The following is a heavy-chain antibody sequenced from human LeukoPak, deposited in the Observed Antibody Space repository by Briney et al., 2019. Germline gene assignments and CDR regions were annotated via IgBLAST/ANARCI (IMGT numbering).Heavy chain of an antibody. CDR2: IYYSGST. Sequence: RPSETLSLTCTVSGGSISNYYWSWIRQPPGKGLEWIGYIYYSGSTNYNPSLKSRVTISVDTSKNQLSLKLSSVTAADTAVYYCARGEKRTRRFIVVVTPWGGPKGGVFFDYWGQGTLVTVSS. V-gene: IGHV4-59*12. CDR3: ARGEKRTRRFIVVVTPWGGPKGGVFFDY. CDR1: GGSISNYY. D-gene: IGHD2-21*02. J-gene: IGHJ4*02.